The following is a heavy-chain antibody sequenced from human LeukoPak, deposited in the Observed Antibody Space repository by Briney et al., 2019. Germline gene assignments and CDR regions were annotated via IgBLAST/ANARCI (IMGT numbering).Heavy chain of an antibody. J-gene: IGHJ4*02. CDR3: ARLKRWSSEVVNY. CDR1: GGSISSSSYY. D-gene: IGHD3-22*01. CDR2: IYYSGST. Sequence: SETLSLTCTVSGGSISSSSYYWGWIRQPPGKGLEWIGSIYYSGSTYYNPSLKSRVTISVDTSKNQFSLKLSSVTAADTAVYYCARLKRWSSEVVNYWGQGTLVTVSS. V-gene: IGHV4-39*01.